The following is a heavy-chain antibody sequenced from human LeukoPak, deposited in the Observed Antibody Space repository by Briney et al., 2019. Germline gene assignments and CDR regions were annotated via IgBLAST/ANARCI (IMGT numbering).Heavy chain of an antibody. D-gene: IGHD6-13*01. CDR1: GGSISSSSYY. V-gene: IGHV4-39*01. CDR2: IYYSGST. Sequence: PSETLSLTCTVSGGSISSSSYYWGWIRQPPGKGLEWIGSIYYSGSTYYNPSLKRRVTISVDTSKNQFSLKLSSVTAADTAVYYCARTAAAGGGLDYFDYWGQGTLVTVSS. J-gene: IGHJ4*02. CDR3: ARTAAAGGGLDYFDY.